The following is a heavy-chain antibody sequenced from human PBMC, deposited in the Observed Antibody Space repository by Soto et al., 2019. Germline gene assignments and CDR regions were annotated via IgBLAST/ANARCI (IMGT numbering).Heavy chain of an antibody. J-gene: IGHJ4*02. V-gene: IGHV3-23*01. Sequence: GGSLRLSCAASGFTFNRYAMIWVLQAPWRGLEWVSAISGSGDRTYYADSVKGRFTISRDNSKNTLFLQINSLRAVDTAVYYCAKNPLPYCGGDCYSDYWGQGILVTVSS. CDR2: ISGSGDRT. D-gene: IGHD2-21*02. CDR1: GFTFNRYA. CDR3: AKNPLPYCGGDCYSDY.